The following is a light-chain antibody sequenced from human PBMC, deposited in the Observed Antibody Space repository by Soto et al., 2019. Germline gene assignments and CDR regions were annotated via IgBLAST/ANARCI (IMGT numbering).Light chain of an antibody. CDR1: SGHNDYA. CDR2: LNSDGSH. J-gene: IGLJ2*01. Sequence: QTVVTQSPSASASLGASVKLTCTLSSGHNDYAIAWHQQQPEKGPRYLMKLNSDGSHTKGDGIPDRFSGSSSGAERYLTISSLQSEDEADYYCQTWGSGIRIFGGGTQLTVL. CDR3: QTWGSGIRI. V-gene: IGLV4-69*01.